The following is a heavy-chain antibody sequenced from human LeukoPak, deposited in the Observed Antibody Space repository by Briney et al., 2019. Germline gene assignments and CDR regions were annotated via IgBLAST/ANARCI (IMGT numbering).Heavy chain of an antibody. CDR1: GFTFSSYA. CDR2: ISGSGGST. CDR3: ARQMGYCSSTSCYTVDY. Sequence: GGSLRLSCAASGFTFSSYAMSWVRQAPGKGLEWVSAISGSGGSTYYADSVKGRFTISRDNSKNTLYLQMNSLRAEDTAVYYCARQMGYCSSTSCYTVDYWGQGTLVTVSS. V-gene: IGHV3-23*01. D-gene: IGHD2-2*02. J-gene: IGHJ4*02.